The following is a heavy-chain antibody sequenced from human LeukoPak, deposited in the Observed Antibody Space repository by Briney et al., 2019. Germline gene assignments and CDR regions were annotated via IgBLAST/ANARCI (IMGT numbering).Heavy chain of an antibody. Sequence: PGGSLRLSCAASGFTFDDYGMSWVRQAPGKGLEWISGINWNGGSTGYADSVKGRFTISRANAKNSLSRRMNRLRAEATTLYYCARDGRGGDYWGQGTLVTVSS. J-gene: IGHJ4*02. CDR2: INWNGGST. D-gene: IGHD3-10*01. V-gene: IGHV3-20*04. CDR3: ARDGRGGDY. CDR1: GFTFDDYG.